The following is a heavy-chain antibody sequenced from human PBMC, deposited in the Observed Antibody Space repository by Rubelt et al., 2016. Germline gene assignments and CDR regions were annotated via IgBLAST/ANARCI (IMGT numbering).Heavy chain of an antibody. CDR1: GGTFRSYA. V-gene: IGHV1-69*01. CDR3: ARRQQLGPFDY. D-gene: IGHD6-13*01. J-gene: IGHJ4*02. CDR2: IIPIFGTA. Sequence: QVQLVQSGAEVKKPGSSVKVSCKASGGTFRSYAISWVRQAPGQGLEWMGGIIPIFGTATYAQKFQGRVTSIADESTSTSDMELSSLRSEDTAVYYCARRQQLGPFDYWGQGTLVTVSS.